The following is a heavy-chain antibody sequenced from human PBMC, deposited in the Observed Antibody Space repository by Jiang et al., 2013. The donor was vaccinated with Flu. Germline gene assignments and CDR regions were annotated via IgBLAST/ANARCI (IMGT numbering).Heavy chain of an antibody. CDR2: IYPGDSDT. D-gene: IGHD6-13*01. CDR3: ARQDHLSHSNPFDY. CDR1: GYSFTSYW. Sequence: LKISCKGSGYSFTSYWIGWVRQMPGKGLEWMGIIYPGDSDTRYSPSLQGQVTISADKSISTAYLQWSSLKASDTAMYYCARQDHLSHSNPFDYWGQGTLVTVSS. J-gene: IGHJ4*02. V-gene: IGHV5-51*01.